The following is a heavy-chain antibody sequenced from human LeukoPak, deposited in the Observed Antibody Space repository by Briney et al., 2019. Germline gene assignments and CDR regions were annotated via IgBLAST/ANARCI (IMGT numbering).Heavy chain of an antibody. CDR1: GGSISSYY. Sequence: SETLSLTCTVSGGSISSYYWSWIRQPPGKGLEWTGYIYYSGSTNYNPSLKSRVTISVDTSKNQFSLKLSSVTAADTPVYYCARVTPDYYGSGSPFDYWGQGTLVTVSS. J-gene: IGHJ4*02. V-gene: IGHV4-59*01. CDR3: ARVTPDYYGSGSPFDY. D-gene: IGHD3-10*01. CDR2: IYYSGST.